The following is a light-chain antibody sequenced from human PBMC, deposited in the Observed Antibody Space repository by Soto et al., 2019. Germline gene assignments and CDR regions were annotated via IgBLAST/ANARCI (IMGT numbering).Light chain of an antibody. CDR2: EVT. V-gene: IGLV2-14*01. CDR1: RRDVGGYNY. Sequence: QSALTQPASVSGSPGQSITISCTGTRRDVGGYNYVSWYQQYPGKSPKLLIYEVTHRPSGVSNRFSGSKSGNTASLTISGLQAEDEADYHCSSYTISNTLPFVFGTGTKGTVL. CDR3: SSYTISNTLPFV. J-gene: IGLJ1*01.